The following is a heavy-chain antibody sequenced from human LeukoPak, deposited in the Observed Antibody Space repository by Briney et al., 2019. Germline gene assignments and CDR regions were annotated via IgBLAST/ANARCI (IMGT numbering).Heavy chain of an antibody. CDR1: RYTLGKSD. CDR2: INTDKCNT. J-gene: IGHJ6*03. Sequence: SVSVSCKPSRYTLGKSDITGVQQAPRQGLNWMGRINTDKCNTYLKQKFKGRVNMTIDAYTTTAYMELGSLRFDDTATYYGARESKGPFIAGPYYSFYYTDAWGEGTTVTVSS. V-gene: IGHV1-18*04. D-gene: IGHD6-13*01. CDR3: ARESKGPFIAGPYYSFYYTDA.